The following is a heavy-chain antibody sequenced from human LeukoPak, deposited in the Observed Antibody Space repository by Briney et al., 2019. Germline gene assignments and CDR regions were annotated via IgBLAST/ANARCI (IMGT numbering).Heavy chain of an antibody. Sequence: GGSLRLSCAASGFTFSSYWMSWVRQAPGKGLEWVANIKQDGSEKYYVDSVKGRFTISRDNAKNSLYLQMNSLRAEDTAVYYCARDSSSGEPMTIDYWGQGTLVTVSS. CDR1: GFTFSSYW. CDR3: ARDSSSGEPMTIDY. V-gene: IGHV3-7*01. D-gene: IGHD3-16*01. CDR2: IKQDGSEK. J-gene: IGHJ4*02.